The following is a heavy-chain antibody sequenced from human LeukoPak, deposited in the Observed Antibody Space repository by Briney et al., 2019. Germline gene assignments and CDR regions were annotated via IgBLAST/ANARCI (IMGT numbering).Heavy chain of an antibody. CDR2: IYYSGTT. Sequence: PSETLSLTCTVSGGSISSTSYYWGWIRQPPGEGLEWIGSIYYSGTTYYNPSLKSRVTISLDTSQNQFSLRLTSVTAADMAVYYCASQLGYGSGTYYNKLFDYWGQGTLLTVSS. J-gene: IGHJ4*02. D-gene: IGHD3-10*01. V-gene: IGHV4-39*01. CDR1: GGSISSTSYY. CDR3: ASQLGYGSGTYYNKLFDY.